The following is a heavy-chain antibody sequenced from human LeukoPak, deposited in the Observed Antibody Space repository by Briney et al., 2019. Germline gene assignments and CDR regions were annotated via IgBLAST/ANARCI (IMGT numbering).Heavy chain of an antibody. CDR1: GYSISSGYY. CDR2: IYHSGST. CDR3: ARRDQGLYYGSGSVNFDY. J-gene: IGHJ4*02. V-gene: IGHV4-38-2*01. D-gene: IGHD3-10*01. Sequence: PSETLSLTCAVSGYSISSGYYWGWIRQPPGKGLEWIGSIYHSGSTYYNLSLKSRVTISVDTSKNQFSLKLSSVTAADTVVSYCARRDQGLYYGSGSVNFDYWGQGTLVTVSS.